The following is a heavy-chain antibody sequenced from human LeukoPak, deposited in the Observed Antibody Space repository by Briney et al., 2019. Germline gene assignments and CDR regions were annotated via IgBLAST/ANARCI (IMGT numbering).Heavy chain of an antibody. CDR2: IYYNGNT. D-gene: IGHD6-19*01. CDR1: GGSISSYY. J-gene: IGHJ4*02. V-gene: IGHV4-59*01. CDR3: ARDPSSGWFAFNY. Sequence: SETLSLTCTVSGGSISSYYWSWIRQPPGKGLEWIGYIYYNGNTNYNPSLKSRVTMSVDTSKNQFSLKLSSVTAADTAVYCCARDPSSGWFAFNYWGQGTLVTVSS.